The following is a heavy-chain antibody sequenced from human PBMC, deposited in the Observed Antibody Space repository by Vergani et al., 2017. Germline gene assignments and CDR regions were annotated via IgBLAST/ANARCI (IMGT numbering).Heavy chain of an antibody. Sequence: QVQLVQSGAEVKKPGASVKVSCKASGYTFTSYYMHWVRQAPGQGLEWMGIINPSGGSTSYGQKFQGRVTMTRDTSTSTVYMELSSLRSEYTAVYYCARDDNGAAAWFDPWGQGTLVTVSS. CDR2: INPSGGST. CDR1: GYTFTSYY. J-gene: IGHJ5*02. D-gene: IGHD1-14*01. V-gene: IGHV1-46*03. CDR3: ARDDNGAAAWFDP.